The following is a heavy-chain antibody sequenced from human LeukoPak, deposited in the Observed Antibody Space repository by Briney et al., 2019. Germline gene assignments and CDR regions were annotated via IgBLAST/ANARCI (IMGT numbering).Heavy chain of an antibody. V-gene: IGHV1-2*02. CDR2: INPNSGGT. CDR1: GYTFTGYY. D-gene: IGHD3-3*01. J-gene: IGHJ6*02. CDR3: ARTYYDFWRDYYYYYGMDV. Sequence: ASVKVSCKASGYTFTGYYMHWVRQAPGQGLEWMGWINPNSGGTNYAQKLQGRVTMTRDTSISTAYMELSRLRSDDTAVYYCARTYYDFWRDYYYYYGMDVWGQGTTVTVSS.